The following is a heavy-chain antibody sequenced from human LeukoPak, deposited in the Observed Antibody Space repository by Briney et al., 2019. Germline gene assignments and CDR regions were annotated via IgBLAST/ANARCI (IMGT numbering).Heavy chain of an antibody. D-gene: IGHD4-17*01. J-gene: IGHJ4*02. V-gene: IGHV3-30*18. CDR3: AKGRYHLATVTLLDY. CDR1: GFTFSSYS. Sequence: GGSLRLSCAASGFTFSSYSMNWVRQAPGKGLEWVAVISYDGPNKYYADSVKGRLTISRDNSKNTLYLQMNSVRAEDTAIYYCAKGRYHLATVTLLDYWGQGTLVTVSS. CDR2: ISYDGPNK.